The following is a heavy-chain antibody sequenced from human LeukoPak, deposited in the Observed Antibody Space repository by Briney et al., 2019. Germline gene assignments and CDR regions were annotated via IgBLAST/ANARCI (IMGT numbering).Heavy chain of an antibody. V-gene: IGHV3-64D*06. J-gene: IGHJ4*02. D-gene: IGHD5-24*01. CDR1: GFTFSSYA. CDR2: ISSNGGST. Sequence: GGSLRPSCSASGFTFSSYAMHWVRQAPGKGLEYVSAISSNGGSTYYADSVKGRFTISRDNSKNTLYLQMSSLRAEDTAVYYCVKDRPSWDGYNDYYFDYWGQGTLVTVSS. CDR3: VKDRPSWDGYNDYYFDY.